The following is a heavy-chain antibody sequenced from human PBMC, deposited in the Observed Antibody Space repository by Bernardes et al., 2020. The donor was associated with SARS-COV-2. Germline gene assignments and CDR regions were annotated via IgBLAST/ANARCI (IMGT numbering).Heavy chain of an antibody. V-gene: IGHV4-39*01. D-gene: IGHD2-21*02. J-gene: IGHJ6*02. Sequence: TLSLPCTVSGGSISSSTYYWGWIRQPPGQGLEWIGSFYGGGTTYYNPSLQSRVTKSVDTSKNQFSLRLSSVTAADTAVYYCVGSSCGVDCYIGGLRSWDYGMDVWGQGTTVTVSS. CDR3: VGSSCGVDCYIGGLRSWDYGMDV. CDR2: FYGGGTT. CDR1: GGSISSSTYY.